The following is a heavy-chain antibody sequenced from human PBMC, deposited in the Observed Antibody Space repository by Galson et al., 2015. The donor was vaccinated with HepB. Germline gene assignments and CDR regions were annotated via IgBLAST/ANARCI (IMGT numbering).Heavy chain of an antibody. CDR3: ARDPSGSYWGRWFDL. CDR2: TCYRSKWYN. V-gene: IGHV6-1*01. D-gene: IGHD1-26*01. Sequence: CAISGDSVSSNSAAWNWIRQSPSRGLEWPGRTCYRSKWYNDYAESVISRMTIKPDTSKNEFSLQLNSVTPEDTAVYYCARDPSGSYWGRWFDLWGQGIPVTVSS. CDR1: GDSVSSNSAA. J-gene: IGHJ5*02.